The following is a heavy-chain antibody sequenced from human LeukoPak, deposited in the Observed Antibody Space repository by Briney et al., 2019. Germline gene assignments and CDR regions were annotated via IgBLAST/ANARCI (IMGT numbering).Heavy chain of an antibody. J-gene: IGHJ4*02. Sequence: SVKVSCKASGGTFSSYAISWVRQAPGQGLEWMGGIIPIFGTANYAQKFQGRVTITTDESTSTAYMELSSLRSEDTAVYYCARGGLGYDFWSGYYGEYYFDYWGQGTLVTVSS. CDR1: GGTFSSYA. V-gene: IGHV1-69*05. CDR3: ARGGLGYDFWSGYYGEYYFDY. CDR2: IIPIFGTA. D-gene: IGHD3-3*01.